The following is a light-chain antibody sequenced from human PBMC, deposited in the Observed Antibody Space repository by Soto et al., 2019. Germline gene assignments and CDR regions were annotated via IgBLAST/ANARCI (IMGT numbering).Light chain of an antibody. CDR3: QQYGRSPGLFT. Sequence: EIVLTQSPGTLSLSPGERATLSCTASQSVSNTYLAWYQQKHGQAPRLLIYDASSRATGIPDRFSGSGSGTDFTLTISRLEPEDFAVYYCQQYGRSPGLFTFGPGTKVDIK. CDR1: QSVSNTY. J-gene: IGKJ3*01. V-gene: IGKV3-20*01. CDR2: DAS.